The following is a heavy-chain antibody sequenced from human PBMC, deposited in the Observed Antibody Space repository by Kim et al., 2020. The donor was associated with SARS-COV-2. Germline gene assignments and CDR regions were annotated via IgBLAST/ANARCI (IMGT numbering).Heavy chain of an antibody. CDR1: GGSISSSSYY. CDR2: IYYSGST. Sequence: SETLSLTCTVSGGSISSSSYYWGWIRQPPGKGLEWIGSIYYSGSTYYNPSLKSRVTISVDTSKNQFSLKLSSVTAADTAVYYCAREGKGSYPADWFDPWGQGTLVTVSS. J-gene: IGHJ5*02. CDR3: AREGKGSYPADWFDP. D-gene: IGHD1-26*01. V-gene: IGHV4-39*07.